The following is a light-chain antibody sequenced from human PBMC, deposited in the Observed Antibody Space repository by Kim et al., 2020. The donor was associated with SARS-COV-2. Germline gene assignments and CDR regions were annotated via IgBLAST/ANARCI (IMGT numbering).Light chain of an antibody. Sequence: SYELTQPPSVSVAPGKTASITCGGNNIGVKSVNWYQQKQGQVPVVVIHYDSDRPSGIPDRFSGSNSGNTATLTITGVEAGDEADYYCQVWDNSRVHLVFGGGTPLTVL. CDR3: QVWDNSRVHLV. CDR2: YDS. CDR1: NIGVKS. J-gene: IGLJ2*01. V-gene: IGLV3-21*04.